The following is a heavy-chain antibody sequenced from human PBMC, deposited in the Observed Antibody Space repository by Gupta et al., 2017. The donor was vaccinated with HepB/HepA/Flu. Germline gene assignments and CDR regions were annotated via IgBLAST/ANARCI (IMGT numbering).Heavy chain of an antibody. CDR3: AKDLAIFGVVTEIY. Sequence: EVQLLESGGGLVQPGGSLRLSCAASGFTFSSYAMRWVRQAPGKGLEWVSAISGSGGSTYYADSVKGRFTISRDNSKNTLYLQMNSLRAEDTAVYYCAKDLAIFGVVTEIYWGQGTLVTVSS. CDR2: ISGSGGST. D-gene: IGHD3-3*01. J-gene: IGHJ4*02. CDR1: GFTFSSYA. V-gene: IGHV3-23*01.